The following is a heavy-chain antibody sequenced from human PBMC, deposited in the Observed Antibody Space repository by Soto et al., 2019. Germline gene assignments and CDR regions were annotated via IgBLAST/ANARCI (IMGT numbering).Heavy chain of an antibody. Sequence: ASVKVSCKISGHTLTEFSIHWVRQAPGKGLEWMGGFDPEGGEAIYAQKWHGRVTVTEDTVTDTAYMELSGLKSDDTAVYYCARFRHRIAVERFKSYYYGMDVWGQGTTVTVSS. J-gene: IGHJ6*02. CDR1: GHTLTEFS. CDR3: ARFRHRIAVERFKSYYYGMDV. D-gene: IGHD6-19*01. CDR2: FDPEGGEA. V-gene: IGHV1-24*01.